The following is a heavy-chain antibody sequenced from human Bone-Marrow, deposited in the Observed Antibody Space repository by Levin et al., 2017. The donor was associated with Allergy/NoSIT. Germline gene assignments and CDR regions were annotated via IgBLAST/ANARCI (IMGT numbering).Heavy chain of an antibody. V-gene: IGHV4-59*01. CDR2: IYYSGST. CDR1: GVSISRYH. D-gene: IGHD4-17*01. Sequence: PSETLSLTCTVSGVSISRYHWTWIRQTPQKGLEWIGYIYYSGSTELNPSLRSRVTLSLDTSRSQVSLKLTSATDADTAVYYCARTQSPEFGDYPYYFDHWGQGTVVIVSS. CDR3: ARTQSPEFGDYPYYFDH. J-gene: IGHJ4*02.